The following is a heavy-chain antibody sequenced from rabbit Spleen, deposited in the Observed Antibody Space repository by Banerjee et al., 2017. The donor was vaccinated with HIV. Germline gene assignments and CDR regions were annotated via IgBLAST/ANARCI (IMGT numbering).Heavy chain of an antibody. CDR3: TRNYVGNGYGL. CDR2: IDAGSSGFT. D-gene: IGHD3-1*01. Sequence: QEQLVESGGGLVQPEGSLTLTCTASGFSFSSTYWICWVRQAPGKGLEWIACIDAGSSGFTYFATWAKGRFTISKTSSTTVTLHMTSLTVADTATYFCTRNYVGNGYGLWGQGTLVTVS. CDR1: GFSFSSTYW. V-gene: IGHV1S45*01. J-gene: IGHJ3*01.